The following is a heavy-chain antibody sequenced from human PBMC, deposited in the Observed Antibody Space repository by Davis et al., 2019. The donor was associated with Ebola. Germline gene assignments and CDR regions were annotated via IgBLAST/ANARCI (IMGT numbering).Heavy chain of an antibody. CDR1: GYTFTRYG. V-gene: IGHV1-3*01. J-gene: IGHJ5*02. Sequence: ASVKVSCKASGYTFTRYGMHWVRQAPGQRLEWMGWINAGSGNTKYPQKFQGRVTINRDTSASTAYMYLSSLRSEDTAVYYCARDSCSGGSCHLPWGFDPWGQGTLVTVSS. CDR3: ARDSCSGGSCHLPWGFDP. CDR2: INAGSGNT. D-gene: IGHD2-15*01.